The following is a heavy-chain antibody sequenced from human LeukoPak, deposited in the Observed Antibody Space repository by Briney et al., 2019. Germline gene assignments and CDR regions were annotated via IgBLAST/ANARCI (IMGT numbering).Heavy chain of an antibody. D-gene: IGHD3-10*01. CDR2: ISSSSSTI. Sequence: GGSLRLSCAASGFTFSDYYMSWIRQAPGKGLEWVSYISSSSSTIYYADSVKGRFTISRDNAKNSLYLQMDSLRAEDTAVYYCASPVLMVRGVTVDYWGQGTLVTVSSGMDVWGQGTTVTVSS. CDR3: ASPVLMVRGVTVDYWGQGTLVTVSSGMDV. J-gene: IGHJ6*02. V-gene: IGHV3-11*04. CDR1: GFTFSDYY.